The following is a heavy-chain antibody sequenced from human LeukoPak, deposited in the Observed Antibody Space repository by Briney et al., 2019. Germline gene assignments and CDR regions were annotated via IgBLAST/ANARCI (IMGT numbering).Heavy chain of an antibody. J-gene: IGHJ4*02. CDR3: ATLNRGYSYGSDY. Sequence: ASVKVSCKASGYTFTGYYMHWVRQAPGQGLEWMGWINPNSGGTNYAQKFQGRVTMTRDTSISTAYMKLSRLRSDDTAVYYCATLNRGYSYGSDYWGQGTLVTVSS. CDR2: INPNSGGT. D-gene: IGHD5-18*01. CDR1: GYTFTGYY. V-gene: IGHV1-2*02.